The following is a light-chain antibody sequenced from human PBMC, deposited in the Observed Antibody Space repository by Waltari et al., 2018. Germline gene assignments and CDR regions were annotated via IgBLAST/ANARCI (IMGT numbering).Light chain of an antibody. CDR1: NSDIGAYNY. Sequence: QSALTQPASVSGSPGQSITISCTGTNSDIGAYNYVFWYQQYPGTAPKLIIYDVNSRPSGISVRFSGSKSGNTASLTISGLQAEDEADYYGSAHSASSTHVLFGGGTKLTVL. J-gene: IGLJ2*01. CDR2: DVN. CDR3: SAHSASSTHVL. V-gene: IGLV2-14*03.